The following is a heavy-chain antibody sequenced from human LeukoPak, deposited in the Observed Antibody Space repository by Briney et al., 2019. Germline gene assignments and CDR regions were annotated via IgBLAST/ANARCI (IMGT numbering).Heavy chain of an antibody. Sequence: GGSLRLSCAASGFTFSNHGMNWVRQAPGKGLEWVSSISSSSSYIYYADSVKGRFTISRDNSKNTLYLQMNSLRAEDTAVYYCAKPPTYDILTGYYYYFDYWGQGTLVTVSS. CDR1: GFTFSNHG. CDR2: ISSSSSYI. CDR3: AKPPTYDILTGYYYYFDY. V-gene: IGHV3-21*04. J-gene: IGHJ4*02. D-gene: IGHD3-9*01.